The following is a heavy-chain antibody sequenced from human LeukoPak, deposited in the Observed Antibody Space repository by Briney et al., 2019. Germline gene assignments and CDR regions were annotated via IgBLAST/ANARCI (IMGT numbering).Heavy chain of an antibody. Sequence: GGSLRLSCAASGFTFCSYALSWVRQAPGKGVEGVSAISGSGGSTYYADSVKGRFTISRDNSKNTLYLQMNSLRAEDTAVYYCAKDLRDYGDHRADYWGQGTLVTVSS. CDR3: AKDLRDYGDHRADY. D-gene: IGHD4-17*01. CDR2: ISGSGGST. V-gene: IGHV3-23*01. CDR1: GFTFCSYA. J-gene: IGHJ4*02.